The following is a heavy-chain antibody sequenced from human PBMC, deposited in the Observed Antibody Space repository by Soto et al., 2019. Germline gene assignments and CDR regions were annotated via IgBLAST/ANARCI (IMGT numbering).Heavy chain of an antibody. D-gene: IGHD6-6*01. CDR3: ARERPDGARLDP. CDR1: GGSISSGDYY. J-gene: IGHJ5*02. V-gene: IGHV4-30-4*01. Sequence: SETLSLTCTVSGGSISSGDYYWSWIRQPPGKGLEWIGYIYYSGSTYYNPSLKSRVTISVDTSKNQFSLKLSSVTAADTAVYYCARERPDGARLDPWGQGTLVTSPQ. CDR2: IYYSGST.